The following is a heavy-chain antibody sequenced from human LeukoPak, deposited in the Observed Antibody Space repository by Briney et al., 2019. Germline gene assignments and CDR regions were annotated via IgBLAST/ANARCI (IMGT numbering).Heavy chain of an antibody. V-gene: IGHV3-30*04. CDR1: GFTFSSYA. D-gene: IGHD3-22*01. J-gene: IGHJ4*02. CDR3: ATLPYYYDSSGSYYFDY. CDR2: ISYDGSNK. Sequence: GGSLRLSCAASGFTFSSYAMHWVRQAPGKGLEWVAVISYDGSNKYYADSVKGRFTISRDNSKNTLYLQMNSLRVEDTAVYYCATLPYYYDSSGSYYFDYWGQGTLVTVSS.